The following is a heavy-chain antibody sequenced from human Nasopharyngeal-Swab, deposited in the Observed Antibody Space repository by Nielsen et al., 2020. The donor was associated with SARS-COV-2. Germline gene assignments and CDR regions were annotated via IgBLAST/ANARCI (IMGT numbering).Heavy chain of an antibody. Sequence: ARQAPGKGLEWMGGFDPEDGETIYAQKFQGRVTMTEDTSTDTAYMELSSLRSEDTAVYYCAIADYGGNWILGGMDVWGQGTTVTVSS. CDR3: AIADYGGNWILGGMDV. V-gene: IGHV1-24*01. D-gene: IGHD4-23*01. CDR2: FDPEDGET. J-gene: IGHJ6*02.